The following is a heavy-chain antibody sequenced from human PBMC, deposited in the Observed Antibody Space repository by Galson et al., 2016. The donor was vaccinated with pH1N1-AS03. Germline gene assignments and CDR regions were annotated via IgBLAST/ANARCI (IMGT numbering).Heavy chain of an antibody. CDR2: IYGGGDT. Sequence: SLRLSCAASGFTINNNYMSWVRQAPGKGLEWVSVIYGGGDTFYADSVKVRFTISRANSKNPVYLKMNRLRVEDTAVYYCAREPWGSTQGEYWGQGTLVTVSS. CDR1: GFTINNNY. CDR3: AREPWGSTQGEY. J-gene: IGHJ4*02. V-gene: IGHV3-53*01. D-gene: IGHD3-16*01.